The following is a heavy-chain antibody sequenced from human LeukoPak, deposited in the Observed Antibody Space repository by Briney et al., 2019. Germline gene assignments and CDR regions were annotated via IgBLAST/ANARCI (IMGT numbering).Heavy chain of an antibody. CDR3: ARASHYDILSGFEKRYYYYGMDV. CDR2: MNPNSGNT. Sequence: HRASVKVSCKTSGYTFSSYDINWVRYATGQGLDWMGWMNPNSGNTGYAHKFQGRVTMTKNTSISTAYMELSSLRSEDTAVYYCARASHYDILSGFEKRYYYYGMDVWGQGTTVTVSS. V-gene: IGHV1-8*01. D-gene: IGHD3-9*01. CDR1: GYTFSSYD. J-gene: IGHJ6*02.